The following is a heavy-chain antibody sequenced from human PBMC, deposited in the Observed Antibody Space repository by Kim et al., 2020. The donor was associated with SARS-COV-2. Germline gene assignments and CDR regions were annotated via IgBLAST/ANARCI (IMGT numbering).Heavy chain of an antibody. CDR2: ISYDGSNK. V-gene: IGHV3-30*18. CDR3: AKDLGSALLWFGELFTF. CDR1: GFTFSSYG. Sequence: GGSLRLSCAASGFTFSSYGMHWVRQAPGKGLEWVAVISYDGSNKYYADSVKGRFTISRDNSKNTLYLQMNSLRAEDTAVYYCAKDLGSALLWFGELFTF. J-gene: IGHJ3*01. D-gene: IGHD3-10*01.